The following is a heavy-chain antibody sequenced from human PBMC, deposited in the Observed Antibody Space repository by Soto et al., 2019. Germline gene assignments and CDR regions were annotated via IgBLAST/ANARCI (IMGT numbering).Heavy chain of an antibody. J-gene: IGHJ4*02. V-gene: IGHV3-30*18. Sequence: QVQLVESGGGVVQPGRSLRLSCAASGFTFSSYGMHWVRQAPCKGLEWVAVISYDGSNKYYADSVKGRFTISRDNSKNTLYLQMRSLRAEETAVYYCAKDHSGALWFGGDYWGQGTLVTVSP. CDR3: AKDHSGALWFGGDY. CDR1: GFTFSSYG. CDR2: ISYDGSNK. D-gene: IGHD3-10*01.